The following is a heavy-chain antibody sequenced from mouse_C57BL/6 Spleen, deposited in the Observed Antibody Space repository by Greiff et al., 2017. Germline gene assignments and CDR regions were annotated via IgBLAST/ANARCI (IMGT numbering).Heavy chain of an antibody. D-gene: IGHD1-1*01. V-gene: IGHV5-17*01. CDR3: ARSSTVDY. Sequence: DVKLVESGGGLVKPGGSLKLSCAASGFTFSDYGMHWVRQATEKGLEWVAYISSGSSTIYYAATLKGRFTISGDNANNTLFLQITSLRSEDTAVYYCARSSTVDYWGQGTTLTVSS. CDR2: ISSGSSTI. CDR1: GFTFSDYG. J-gene: IGHJ2*01.